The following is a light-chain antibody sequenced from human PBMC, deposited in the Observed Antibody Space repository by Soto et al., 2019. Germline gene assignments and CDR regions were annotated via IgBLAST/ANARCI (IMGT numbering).Light chain of an antibody. CDR3: HQYNNWPKT. Sequence: EIVMTQSAATLSLSPGERATLSCRASQSVSSNLAWYQQKPGQAPRLLIYGASTRATGLPARFSGSGSGTEFTLTISSLQSEDFAVYYCHQYNNWPKTFGQGTKV. CDR2: GAS. J-gene: IGKJ1*01. CDR1: QSVSSN. V-gene: IGKV3-15*01.